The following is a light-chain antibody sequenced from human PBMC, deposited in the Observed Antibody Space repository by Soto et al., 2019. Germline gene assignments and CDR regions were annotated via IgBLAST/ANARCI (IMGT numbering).Light chain of an antibody. Sequence: DIQMTQSPSSLSASVGDRVTITCRASQTISSYLNWYKQTPVKATKLLIYAASSLQGGVPSRFSGSGSGTDFTLTISSLQPEDFATFYCEQTYSTPSTWTFGQGTKVEIK. CDR1: QTISSY. J-gene: IGKJ1*01. CDR2: AAS. CDR3: EQTYSTPSTWT. V-gene: IGKV1-39*01.